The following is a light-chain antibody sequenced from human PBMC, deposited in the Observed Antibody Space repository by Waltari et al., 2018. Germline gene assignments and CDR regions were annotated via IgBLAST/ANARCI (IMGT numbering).Light chain of an antibody. V-gene: IGLV7-46*01. J-gene: IGLJ2*01. Sequence: QAVVTQEPSLTVSPGGTVTLTCGSSPGAVTSGHKPHWFQQKSGQAPRTLIYDTSNKQPWTPARFSGSLLGGKAALTLSGAQSEDEADYYCLLYYSGARVFGGGTKLTVL. CDR1: PGAVTSGHK. CDR2: DTS. CDR3: LLYYSGARV.